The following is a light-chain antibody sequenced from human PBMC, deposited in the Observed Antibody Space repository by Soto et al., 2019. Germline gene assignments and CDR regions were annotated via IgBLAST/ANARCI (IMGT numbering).Light chain of an antibody. Sequence: DIQMTQSPASLSASVGDRVTITCRASQAINNYLAWYQQRPGKVPKLLIYAASTLQSGVPSLFSGSGSGTDFTLTISSLQPDDVATYYCQKYNIAPWTFGQGTKVEIK. CDR2: AAS. V-gene: IGKV1-27*01. CDR1: QAINNY. CDR3: QKYNIAPWT. J-gene: IGKJ1*01.